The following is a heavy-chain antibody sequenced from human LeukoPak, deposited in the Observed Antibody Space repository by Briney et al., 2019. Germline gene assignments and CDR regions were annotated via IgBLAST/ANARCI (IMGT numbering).Heavy chain of an antibody. Sequence: GGSLRLSCAASGFTFSNYWMSRVRQAPGKGLEWVANINQDGSEKYSVDSVKGRFTISRDNAENSLYLQMSGLRAEDTAVYYCARDLRPPQHWGQGTLVTVSS. V-gene: IGHV3-7*01. CDR2: INQDGSEK. J-gene: IGHJ1*01. CDR1: GFTFSNYW. CDR3: ARDLRPPQH.